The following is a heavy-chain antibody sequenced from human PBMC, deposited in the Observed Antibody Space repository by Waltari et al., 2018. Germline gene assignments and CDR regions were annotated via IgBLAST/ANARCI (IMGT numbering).Heavy chain of an antibody. V-gene: IGHV1-69*05. D-gene: IGHD6-13*01. Sequence: QVQLVQSGAEVKKPGSSVKVSCKASGGTFSSYAISWVRQAPGQGLEWMGGIIPTFGTANYAQKFQGRVTITTDESTSTAYMELSSLRSEDTAVYYCVRALHGYSSSWYLLSQPYYFDYWGQGTLVTVSS. J-gene: IGHJ4*02. CDR3: VRALHGYSSSWYLLSQPYYFDY. CDR2: IIPTFGTA. CDR1: GGTFSSYA.